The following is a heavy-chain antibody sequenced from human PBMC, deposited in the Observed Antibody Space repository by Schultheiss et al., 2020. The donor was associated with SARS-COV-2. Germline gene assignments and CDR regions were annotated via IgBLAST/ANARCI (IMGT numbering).Heavy chain of an antibody. D-gene: IGHD1-26*01. V-gene: IGHV1-46*01. J-gene: IGHJ4*02. Sequence: ASVKVSCKASGGTFSRYAINWVRQAPGQGLEWMGIINPSGGSTSYAQKFQGRVTMTRDTSISTAYMELSRLRSDDTAVYYCARGDVRVGALDYWGQGTLVTVSS. CDR1: GGTFSRYA. CDR2: INPSGGST. CDR3: ARGDVRVGALDY.